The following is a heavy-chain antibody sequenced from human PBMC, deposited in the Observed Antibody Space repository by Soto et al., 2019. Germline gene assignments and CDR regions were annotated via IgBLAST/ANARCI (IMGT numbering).Heavy chain of an antibody. Sequence: GGSLRFSCAASGFTFRNYAMTWARQAPGKGLEWVSSLLRSGSSAYYADSVRGRFTISSDTSANSLYLQMDNLRAEDTAIYYCAKDAISGDGIWLMDSWGQGTVVTGS. J-gene: IGHJ5*02. CDR2: LLRSGSSA. CDR1: GFTFRNYA. CDR3: AKDAISGDGIWLMDS. V-gene: IGHV3-23*01. D-gene: IGHD4-17*01.